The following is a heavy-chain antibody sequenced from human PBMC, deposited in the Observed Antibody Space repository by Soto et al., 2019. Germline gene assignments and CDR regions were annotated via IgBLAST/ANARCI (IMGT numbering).Heavy chain of an antibody. V-gene: IGHV4-34*01. Sequence: LSLTCAVYGGSFSGYYWSWIRQPPGKGLEWIGEINHSGSTNYNPSLKSRVTISVDTSKNQFSLKLSSVTAADTAVYYCARLIAARGFSDYWGQGTLVTVS. CDR3: ARLIAARGFSDY. CDR2: INHSGST. J-gene: IGHJ4*02. CDR1: GGSFSGYY. D-gene: IGHD6-6*01.